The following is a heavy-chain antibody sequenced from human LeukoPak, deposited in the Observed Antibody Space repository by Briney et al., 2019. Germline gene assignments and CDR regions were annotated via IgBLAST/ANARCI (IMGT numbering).Heavy chain of an antibody. V-gene: IGHV3-15*01. J-gene: IGHJ4*02. CDR1: GFTFSNAW. Sequence: PGGSLRLSCAASGFTFSNAWMTWVRQAPGKGLEWVGHIKSKADGGTTEYAAPVKGRFSISRDDSKDTLFLQMTSLKTEDTAVYYCTTGGAYYEILSGHFDNWGQGTLVTVSS. CDR2: IKSKADGGTT. CDR3: TTGGAYYEILSGHFDN. D-gene: IGHD3-9*01.